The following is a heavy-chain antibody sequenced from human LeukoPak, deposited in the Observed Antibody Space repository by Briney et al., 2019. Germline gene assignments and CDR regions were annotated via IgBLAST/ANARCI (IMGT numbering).Heavy chain of an antibody. CDR3: ARDVTDRYYGMDV. CDR2: TYYSGST. CDR1: GGSISSGDYY. D-gene: IGHD1-20*01. J-gene: IGHJ6*02. V-gene: IGHV4-30-4*01. Sequence: SGTLSLTCTVSGGSISSGDYYWSWIRQPPGKGLEWIGYTYYSGSTYYNPSLKSRVTISVDTSKNQFSLKLSSVTAADTAVYYCARDVTDRYYGMDVWGQGTTVTVSS.